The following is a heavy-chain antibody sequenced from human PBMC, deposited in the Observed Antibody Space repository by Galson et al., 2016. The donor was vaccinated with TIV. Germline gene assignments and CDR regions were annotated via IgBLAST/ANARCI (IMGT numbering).Heavy chain of an antibody. CDR2: IDWDGDK. V-gene: IGHV2-70*11. CDR1: GFSLTSDGMC. J-gene: IGHJ2*01. Sequence: PALVKPTQTLTLTYTFSGFSLTSDGMCVSWIRQPPGKALEWLARIDWDGDKYYSTFLQTRLTISKDTSKNQVFLTMTNMDPVDTATYYSLRTPYGDSFGSYFDLWGRGTLVTVSS. CDR3: LRTPYGDSFGSYFDL. D-gene: IGHD4-17*01.